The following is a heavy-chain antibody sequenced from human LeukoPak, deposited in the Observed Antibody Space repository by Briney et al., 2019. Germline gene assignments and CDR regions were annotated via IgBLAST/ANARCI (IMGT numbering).Heavy chain of an antibody. V-gene: IGHV3-21*01. Sequence: GGSLRLSCAASGFTFSSYSMNWVRQAPGKGLEWVSSISSSSSYIHYADSVKGRFTISRDNAKNSLYLQMNSLRAEDTAVYYCARLENYGSDTPGDYWGQGTLVTVSS. CDR2: ISSSSSYI. CDR3: ARLENYGSDTPGDY. D-gene: IGHD3-10*01. CDR1: GFTFSSYS. J-gene: IGHJ4*02.